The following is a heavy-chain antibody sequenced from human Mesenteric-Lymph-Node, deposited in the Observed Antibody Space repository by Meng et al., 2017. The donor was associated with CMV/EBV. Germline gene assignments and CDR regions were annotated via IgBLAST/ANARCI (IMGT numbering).Heavy chain of an antibody. D-gene: IGHD3-22*01. CDR2: ISYDGSNK. V-gene: IGHV3-30*04. CDR1: GFTFSSYA. CDR3: ARDWRLLGFDY. J-gene: IGHJ4*02. Sequence: CAASGFTFSSYAMHWVRQAPGKGLEWVAVISYDGSNKYYADSVKGRFTISRDNSKNTLYLQMNSLRAEDTAVYYCARDWRLLGFDYWGQGTLVTVSS.